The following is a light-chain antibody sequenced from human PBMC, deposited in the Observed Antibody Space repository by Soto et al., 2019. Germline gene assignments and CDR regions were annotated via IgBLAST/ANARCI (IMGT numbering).Light chain of an antibody. CDR2: DAS. CDR1: QSISSW. V-gene: IGKV1-5*01. J-gene: IGKJ1*01. Sequence: DLQMTQSPSTLSASVGDRVTITCRASQSISSWLAWYQQKPGKAPKLLIYDASSLESGVPSRFSGSGSETEFTLTISSLQPDDFATYYCQQYNSYSPWTFGQGTKVEIK. CDR3: QQYNSYSPWT.